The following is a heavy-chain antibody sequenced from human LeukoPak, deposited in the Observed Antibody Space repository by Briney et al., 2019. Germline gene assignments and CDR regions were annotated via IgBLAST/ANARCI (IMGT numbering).Heavy chain of an antibody. CDR2: VHTTSGNT. J-gene: IGHJ4*02. CDR3: ARELRNIGEYYFDY. CDR1: TVNHYH. Sequence: SETLSLTCSDDTVNHYHWNWVRQSAGTGLEWIGRVHTTSGNTFANPSLWGRVTVSIDTTKNEFLLQLTSMTAADTAVYHCARELRNIGEYYFDYWGQGVPVTVSS. D-gene: IGHD1-14*01. V-gene: IGHV4-4*07.